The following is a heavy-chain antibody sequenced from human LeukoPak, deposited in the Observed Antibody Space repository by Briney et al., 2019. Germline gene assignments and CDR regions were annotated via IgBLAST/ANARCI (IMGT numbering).Heavy chain of an antibody. CDR1: GYTFTGYY. V-gene: IGHV1-2*02. CDR2: INPNSGGT. CDR3: ASQPQIYYGSGSKYNWSDP. J-gene: IGHJ5*02. Sequence: ASVKVSCKASGYTFTGYYMHWVRQAPGQGLEWMGWINPNSGGTNYAQKFQGRVTMTRDTSISTAYMELSRLRSDDTAVYYCASQPQIYYGSGSKYNWSDPWGQGTLVTVSS. D-gene: IGHD3-10*01.